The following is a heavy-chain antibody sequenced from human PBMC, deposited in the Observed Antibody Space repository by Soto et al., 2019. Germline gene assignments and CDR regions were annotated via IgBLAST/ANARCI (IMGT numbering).Heavy chain of an antibody. CDR3: AIVVMKNFDL. V-gene: IGHV4-4*02. CDR2: IYPSGST. D-gene: IGHD2-15*01. J-gene: IGHJ2*01. Sequence: QVQLQESGPGLVKPSGTLSLTCAVSGGSISSSNWWSWVRQPPGKGLGWIGEIYPSGSTTYNPSLTSRVTLSVDKSKNQFSLKLSSVTAADTAVYYCAIVVMKNFDLWGRGTLVTVSS. CDR1: GGSISSSNW.